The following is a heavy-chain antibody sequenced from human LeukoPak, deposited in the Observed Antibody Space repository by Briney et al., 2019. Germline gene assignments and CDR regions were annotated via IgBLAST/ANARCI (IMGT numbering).Heavy chain of an antibody. D-gene: IGHD3-10*01. V-gene: IGHV3-7*01. CDR1: GISFGSYW. CDR2: IKQDGSEK. CDR3: AKDMGWDYGSGSYFDQ. Sequence: GGSLRLSCEVSGISFGSYWMNWVRQAPGKGPEWVASIKQDGSEKYYVDSVEGRFTISRDNAKNSLYLQMNSLRDEDTAVYFCAKDMGWDYGSGSYFDQWGQGTLVIVSS. J-gene: IGHJ5*02.